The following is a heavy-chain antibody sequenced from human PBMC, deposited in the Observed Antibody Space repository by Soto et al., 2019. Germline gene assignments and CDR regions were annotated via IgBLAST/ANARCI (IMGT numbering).Heavy chain of an antibody. D-gene: IGHD3-9*01. CDR2: ISSDGDIT. CDR1: GFTFSEYS. J-gene: IGHJ5*02. V-gene: IGHV3-64D*06. Sequence: PGGSLRLSCSASGFTFSEYSMHWVRQAPGKGLQYVSTISSDGDITYYADSVKGRFTISRDNSKNTLYLRMNSLRPEDTAVYYCVKVSTFYDILTGYYSTNFFDPWGQGTLVTVSS. CDR3: VKVSTFYDILTGYYSTNFFDP.